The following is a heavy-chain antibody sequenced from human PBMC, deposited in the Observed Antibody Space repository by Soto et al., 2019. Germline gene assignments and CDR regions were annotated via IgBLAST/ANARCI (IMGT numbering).Heavy chain of an antibody. V-gene: IGHV1-69*02. CDR3: ARVGGDNKLYFDL. D-gene: IGHD1-26*01. CDR1: GGTFSSYT. Sequence: QVQLVQSGAEVKKPGSSVKVSCKASGGTFSSYTISWVRQAPGQGLEWMGRIIPILGIANYAQKFQCRVTLTADKSTITAYMELSSLSSEDTAVYYCARVGGDNKLYFDLWGRGTLVTVSS. CDR2: IIPILGIA. J-gene: IGHJ2*01.